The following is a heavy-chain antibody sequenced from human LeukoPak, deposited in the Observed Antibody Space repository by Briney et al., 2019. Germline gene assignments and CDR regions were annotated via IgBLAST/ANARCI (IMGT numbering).Heavy chain of an antibody. CDR2: IYYSGST. V-gene: IGHV4-30-4*08. CDR3: ARVVRDSRGYLNFDY. CDR1: GGSISSGDYY. J-gene: IGHJ4*02. D-gene: IGHD3-22*01. Sequence: PSQTLSLTCTVSGGSISSGDYYWRWIRQPPGKGLEWIGYIYYSGSTYYNPSPKSRVTISVDTSKNQFSLKLSSVTAADMAVYYCARVVRDSRGYLNFDYWGQGTLVTVSS.